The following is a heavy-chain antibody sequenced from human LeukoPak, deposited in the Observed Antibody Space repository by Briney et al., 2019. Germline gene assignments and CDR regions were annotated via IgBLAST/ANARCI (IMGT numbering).Heavy chain of an antibody. V-gene: IGHV1-18*01. CDR2: ISAYNGNT. D-gene: IGHD1-26*01. Sequence: ASVKVSCKASGYTFTSYGISWVRQAPGQGLEWMGWISAYNGNTNYAQKLQGRVTMTTDTSTSTAYMELRSLRSDDTAVYCCARDTIVGATGDFDYWGQGTLVTVSS. CDR3: ARDTIVGATGDFDY. J-gene: IGHJ4*02. CDR1: GYTFTSYG.